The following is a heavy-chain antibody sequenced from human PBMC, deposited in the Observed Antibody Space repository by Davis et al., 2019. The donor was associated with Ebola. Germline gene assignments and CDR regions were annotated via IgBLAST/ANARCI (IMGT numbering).Heavy chain of an antibody. CDR3: AKDTSNIWFDI. CDR2: LGTSADT. Sequence: PGGSLRLSCAASGFTASDKYMSWVRQAPGKGLEWVSTLGTSADTYYADSVKGRFTISRDNSKNTLYLQMNGLRVEDTAIYYCAKDTSNIWFDIWGQGTNVSVSS. CDR1: GFTASDKY. D-gene: IGHD1-26*01. J-gene: IGHJ3*02. V-gene: IGHV3-53*01.